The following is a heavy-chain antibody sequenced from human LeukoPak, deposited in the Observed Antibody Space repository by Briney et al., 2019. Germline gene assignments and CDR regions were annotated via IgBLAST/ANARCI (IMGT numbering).Heavy chain of an antibody. Sequence: PSETLSLTCSVSGGSISSSSSYWGWIRQPRGKGLEWIGSIYYSGSSFDNPALKSRVTISVDTSKNQFSLKLSSVTAADTAVYYCCIAAATFDYWGQGTLVTVSS. CDR3: CIAAATFDY. V-gene: IGHV4-39*01. J-gene: IGHJ4*02. CDR2: IYYSGSS. CDR1: GGSISSSSSY. D-gene: IGHD6-13*01.